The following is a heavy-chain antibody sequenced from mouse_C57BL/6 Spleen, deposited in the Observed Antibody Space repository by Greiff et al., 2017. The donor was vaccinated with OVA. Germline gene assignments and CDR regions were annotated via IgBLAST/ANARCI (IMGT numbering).Heavy chain of an antibody. J-gene: IGHJ2*01. CDR3: ARRYYGSSGGY. D-gene: IGHD1-1*01. CDR2: ILPGSGST. Sequence: QVQLKESGAELMKPGASVKLSCKATGYTFTGYWIEWVKQRPGHGLEWIGEILPGSGSTNYNEKFKGKATFTADTSSNTAYMQLSSLTTEDSAIYYCARRYYGSSGGYWGQGTTLTVSS. CDR1: GYTFTGYW. V-gene: IGHV1-9*01.